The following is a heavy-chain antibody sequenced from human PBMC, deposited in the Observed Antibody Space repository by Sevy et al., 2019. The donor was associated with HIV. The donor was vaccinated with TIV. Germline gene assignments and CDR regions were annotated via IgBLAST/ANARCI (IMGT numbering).Heavy chain of an antibody. D-gene: IGHD6-13*01. J-gene: IGHJ4*02. CDR2: MSYDGDNK. V-gene: IGHV3-30-3*01. Sequence: GGSLRLSCAASGFTFSSYAMHWVRQAPGKGLEWVSVMSYDGDNKTYADSVKGRFTISRDNSNNTLYLQMTSLRGEDTAVYYCARDRIAAASRPDYWGQGTLVTVSS. CDR1: GFTFSSYA. CDR3: ARDRIAAASRPDY.